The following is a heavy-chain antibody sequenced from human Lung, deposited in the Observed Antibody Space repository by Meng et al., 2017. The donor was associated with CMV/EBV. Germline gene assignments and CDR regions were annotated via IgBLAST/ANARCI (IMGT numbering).Heavy chain of an antibody. CDR1: GGSFSGYY. J-gene: IGHJ5*02. CDR3: ASASSGWYNNWFDP. D-gene: IGHD6-19*01. Sequence: GSLRLXCAVYGGSFSGYYWSWIRQPPGKGLEWIGEINHSGSTNYNPSLKSRVTISVDTSKNQFSLKLSSVTAADTAVYYCASASSGWYNNWFDPWGQGTXVTVYS. V-gene: IGHV4-34*01. CDR2: INHSGST.